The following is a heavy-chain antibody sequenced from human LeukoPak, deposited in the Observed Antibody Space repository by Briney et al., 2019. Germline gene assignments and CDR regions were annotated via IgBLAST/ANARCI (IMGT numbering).Heavy chain of an antibody. J-gene: IGHJ3*02. Sequence: PGGSLRLSCAASGFTFSSYAMSWVRQAPGKGLVWVSRINSDGSSTSYADSVKGRFTISRDNAKNTLYLQMNSLRAEDTAVYYCAIDILTGYSDAFDIWGQGTMVTVSS. V-gene: IGHV3-74*01. CDR2: INSDGSST. CDR3: AIDILTGYSDAFDI. D-gene: IGHD3-9*01. CDR1: GFTFSSYA.